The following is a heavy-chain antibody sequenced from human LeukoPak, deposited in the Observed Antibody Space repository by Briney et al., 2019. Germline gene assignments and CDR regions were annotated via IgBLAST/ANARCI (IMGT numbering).Heavy chain of an antibody. J-gene: IGHJ4*02. V-gene: IGHV3-23*01. CDR3: ATVTVTKTYYFDY. CDR2: IGGGGGST. D-gene: IGHD4-17*01. CDR1: GFTFSSFA. Sequence: GGSLRLSCSASGFTFSSFAMMWVRQSPGKGGECVSAIGGGGGSTYSAASVKGRFTISTDNSKNTLDLQINSLRAEDTAVYYCATVTVTKTYYFDYWGQGTLVTVSS.